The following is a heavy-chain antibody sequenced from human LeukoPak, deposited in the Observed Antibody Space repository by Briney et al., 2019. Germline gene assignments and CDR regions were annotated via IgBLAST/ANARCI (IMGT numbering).Heavy chain of an antibody. CDR1: GFNCSNYA. Sequence: PGASLRLACAASGFNCSNYARSWVRQALGRGLEWVSVISGPGGCAYYAGSVKGRFTISRDNSKNTVHLQIASQRAEDTAVYYCAKDSRAYSGYEALTSNGMDVWGQGTTVTVSS. V-gene: IGHV3-23*01. D-gene: IGHD5-12*01. J-gene: IGHJ6*02. CDR3: AKDSRAYSGYEALTSNGMDV. CDR2: ISGPGGCA.